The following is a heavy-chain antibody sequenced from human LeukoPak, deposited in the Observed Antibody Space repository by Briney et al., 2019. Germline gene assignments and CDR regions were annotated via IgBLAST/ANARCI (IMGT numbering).Heavy chain of an antibody. J-gene: IGHJ3*02. V-gene: IGHV4-39*07. CDR3: AIHISMIVVVTLSDAFDI. Sequence: PSETLSLTCTVSGGSISSSSYYWGWIRQPPGKGLEWIGSIYYSGSTYYNPSLKSRVTISVDTSKNQFSLKLSSVTAADTAVYYCAIHISMIVVVTLSDAFDIWGQGTMVTVSS. CDR2: IYYSGST. CDR1: GGSISSSSYY. D-gene: IGHD3-22*01.